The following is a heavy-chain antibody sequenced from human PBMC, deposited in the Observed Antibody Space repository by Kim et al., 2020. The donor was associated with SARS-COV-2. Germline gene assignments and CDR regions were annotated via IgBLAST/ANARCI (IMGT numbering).Heavy chain of an antibody. CDR2: INAGNGNT. D-gene: IGHD3-10*01. V-gene: IGHV1-3*01. CDR3: ARMNEIGELFHGAFDY. CDR1: GYTFTSYA. J-gene: IGHJ4*02. Sequence: ASVKVSCKASGYTFTSYAMHWVRQAPGQRLEWMGWINAGNGNTKYSQKFQGRVTITRDTSARTAYMELSSLRSEDTAVYYCARMNEIGELFHGAFDYWGQGTLVTVPS.